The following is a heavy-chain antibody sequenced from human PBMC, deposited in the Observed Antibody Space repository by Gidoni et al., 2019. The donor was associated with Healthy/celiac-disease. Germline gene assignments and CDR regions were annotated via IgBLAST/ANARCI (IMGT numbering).Heavy chain of an antibody. V-gene: IGHV4-39*01. Sequence: QLQLQESGPGLVKPSETLSLTCTVSGGSISSSSYYWGWIRQPPGKGLEWIGSIYYSGSTYYNPSLKSRVTISVDTSKNQFSLKLSSVTAADTAVYYCARLSWELRGVYNWFDPWGQGTLVTVSS. D-gene: IGHD1-26*01. CDR2: IYYSGST. CDR1: GGSISSSSYY. CDR3: ARLSWELRGVYNWFDP. J-gene: IGHJ5*02.